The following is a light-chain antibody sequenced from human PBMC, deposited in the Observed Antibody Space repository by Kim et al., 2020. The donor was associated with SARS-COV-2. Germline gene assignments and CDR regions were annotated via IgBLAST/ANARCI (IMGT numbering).Light chain of an antibody. CDR3: QQSSDTPYT. CDR2: AAS. CDR1: RSISSY. J-gene: IGKJ2*01. V-gene: IGKV1-39*01. Sequence: GDRVTITCRASRSISSYLNWYQHKPGKAPKLLIYAASSLQSGVPSRFSGSGSGTYFSLTISSLQPEDFAGYYCQQSSDTPYTFGQGTKLEIK.